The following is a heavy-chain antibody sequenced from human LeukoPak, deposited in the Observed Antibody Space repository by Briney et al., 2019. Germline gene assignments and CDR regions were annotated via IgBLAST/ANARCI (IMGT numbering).Heavy chain of an antibody. D-gene: IGHD2-2*01. CDR1: GGTFSSYA. CDR2: IIPIFGTA. V-gene: IGHV1-69*06. Sequence: SVKVSCKESGGTFSSYAISWVRQAPGQGLEWMGGIIPIFGTANYAQKFQGRVTITADKSTSTAYMELSSLRSEDTAVYYCARDSGADIVVVPAASDYWGQGTLVTVSS. CDR3: ARDSGADIVVVPAASDY. J-gene: IGHJ4*02.